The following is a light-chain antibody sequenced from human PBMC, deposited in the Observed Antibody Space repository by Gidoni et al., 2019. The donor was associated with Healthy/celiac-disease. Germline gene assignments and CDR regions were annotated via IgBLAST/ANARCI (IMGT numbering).Light chain of an antibody. J-gene: IGKJ1*01. Sequence: IQMTQYPSSLSASVGDRVTITCRASQSISSYLNWYQQKPGKAPKLLIYAASSLQSGVPSTFSGSGSGTDFTLTISSLQPEDFATYYCQQSYSTPWTFGQGTKVEIK. CDR1: QSISSY. V-gene: IGKV1-39*01. CDR3: QQSYSTPWT. CDR2: AAS.